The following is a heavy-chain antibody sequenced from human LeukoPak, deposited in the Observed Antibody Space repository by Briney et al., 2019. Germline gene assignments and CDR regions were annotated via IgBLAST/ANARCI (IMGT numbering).Heavy chain of an antibody. CDR3: ARDPNGDYIGAFDM. J-gene: IGHJ3*02. V-gene: IGHV3-23*01. CDR1: GFIFSNYA. Sequence: GGSLRLSCAASGFIFSNYALMWVRQAPGKGLRWVSAIRGSAGGTFYADSVKGRFTISRDNSKNTLYLQMNSLRAEDTAVYYCARDPNGDYIGAFDMWGQGTVVTVSS. D-gene: IGHD4-17*01. CDR2: IRGSAGGT.